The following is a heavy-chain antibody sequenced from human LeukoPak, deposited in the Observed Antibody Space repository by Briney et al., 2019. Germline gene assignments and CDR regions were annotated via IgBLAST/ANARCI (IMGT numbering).Heavy chain of an antibody. Sequence: GGSLRLSCAASGFTFSDYYMSWIRQAPGKGLEWVSYISSRGNTIYYADSVKGRFTISRDNAKNSLYLQMNSLRAEDTAVYYCAKDWGEYFDYVWGSFTSFDSWGQGTLVTVSS. CDR3: AKDWGEYFDYVWGSFTSFDS. CDR2: ISSRGNTI. J-gene: IGHJ4*02. CDR1: GFTFSDYY. V-gene: IGHV3-11*01. D-gene: IGHD3-16*01.